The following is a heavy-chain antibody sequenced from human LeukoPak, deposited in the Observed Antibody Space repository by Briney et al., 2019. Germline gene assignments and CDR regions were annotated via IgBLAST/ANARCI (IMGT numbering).Heavy chain of an antibody. CDR1: GFSFSNYA. J-gene: IGHJ6*04. CDR2: IKQGGSEK. V-gene: IGHV3-7*03. D-gene: IGHD2-15*01. Sequence: GGSLRLSCSASGFSFSNYAMYWVRQAPGKGLEWVANIKQGGSEKYYVDSVKGRFTISRDNAKNSLYLQMNSLRAEDTAVYYCARDFGLRCSGGTCYSVYYYGMDVWSKGTTVTVSS. CDR3: ARDFGLRCSGGTCYSVYYYGMDV.